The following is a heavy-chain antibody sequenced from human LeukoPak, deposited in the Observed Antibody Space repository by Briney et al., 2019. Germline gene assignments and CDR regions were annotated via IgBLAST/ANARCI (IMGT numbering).Heavy chain of an antibody. Sequence: GGSLRLSCAASGYSFSTYDMHWVRQAPGKGLEWVAIISYDGSDKYYADSVKGRFTISRDNSKNTLYLQMNSLRAEDTAVYYLEKDFIEAAFAISGQGTMVTVSS. CDR3: EKDFIEAAFAI. V-gene: IGHV3-30*18. CDR2: ISYDGSDK. J-gene: IGHJ3*02. CDR1: GYSFSTYD.